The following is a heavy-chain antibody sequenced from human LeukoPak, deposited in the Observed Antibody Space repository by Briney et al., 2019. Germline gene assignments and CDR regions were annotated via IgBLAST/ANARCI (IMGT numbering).Heavy chain of an antibody. J-gene: IGHJ3*02. D-gene: IGHD3-3*01. CDR3: VRGTPHARRYDFWSGYPKAPDAFDI. Sequence: GGSLRLSCAASGFTFSSYWMSWVRQAPGKGLEWVANIKQDGSEKYYVDSVKGRFTISRDNAKNSLYLQMNSLRAEGTAVYYCVRGTPHARRYDFWSGYPKAPDAFDIWGQGTMVTVSS. CDR1: GFTFSSYW. CDR2: IKQDGSEK. V-gene: IGHV3-7*01.